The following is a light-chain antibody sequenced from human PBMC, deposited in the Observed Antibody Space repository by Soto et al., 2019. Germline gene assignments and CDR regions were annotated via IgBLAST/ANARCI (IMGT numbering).Light chain of an antibody. V-gene: IGLV3-9*01. J-gene: IGLJ2*01. Sequence: SYELTQPLSVSVALGQTARITCGGNNIGSKNVHWYQQKPGQAPVLVIYRDSNRPSGIPERFSGSNSGNTATLTISRAQAGDEADYYCQVWDRSEVFGGGTKLTVL. CDR3: QVWDRSEV. CDR1: NIGSKN. CDR2: RDS.